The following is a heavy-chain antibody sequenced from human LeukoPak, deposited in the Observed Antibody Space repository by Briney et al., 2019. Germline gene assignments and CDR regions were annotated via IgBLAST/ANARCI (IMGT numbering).Heavy chain of an antibody. CDR2: ISSGGNTI. V-gene: IGHV3-11*04. CDR1: GFTLSAGY. J-gene: IGHJ4*02. CDR3: ASDRRWETFDS. Sequence: GGSLRLSCAASGFTLSAGYMIWMRQAPGKGLEWVSFISSGGNTINYADSMKGRFTISRDNAKNSLYLQMNSLRAEDTAVYYCASDRRWETFDSWGRGTLVTVSS. D-gene: IGHD5-24*01.